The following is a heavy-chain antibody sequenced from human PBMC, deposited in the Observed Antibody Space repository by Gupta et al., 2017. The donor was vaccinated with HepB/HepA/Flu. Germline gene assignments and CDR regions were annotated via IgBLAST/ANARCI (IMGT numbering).Heavy chain of an antibody. CDR3: AKEGLVVGATWVDY. D-gene: IGHD1-26*01. J-gene: IGHJ4*02. Sequence: VQLLESGGGLVQPAASLRPYCAASGFTFSNYAMSWVRQARGKGLEWVSTIGGSGVRTYYADSVKGRFTISRDNSKNTLYLEMNSLRGEDTAVYYCAKEGLVVGATWVDYWGQGTLVTVSS. V-gene: IGHV3-23*01. CDR2: IGGSGVRT. CDR1: GFTFSNYA.